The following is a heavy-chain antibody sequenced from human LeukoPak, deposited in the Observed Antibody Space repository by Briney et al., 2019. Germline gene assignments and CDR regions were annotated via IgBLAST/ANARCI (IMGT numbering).Heavy chain of an antibody. CDR1: GFTFSSYA. CDR2: ISVSGGST. J-gene: IGHJ6*02. Sequence: GGSLRLSCAASGFTFSSYAMSWVRQAPGKGLEWVSAISVSGGSTYYADSVKGRFTISRDNSKNTLYLQMNSLRAEDTAVYYCAKDGVRVPAVDGMDVWGQGTTVTVSS. CDR3: AKDGVRVPAVDGMDV. D-gene: IGHD2-2*01. V-gene: IGHV3-23*01.